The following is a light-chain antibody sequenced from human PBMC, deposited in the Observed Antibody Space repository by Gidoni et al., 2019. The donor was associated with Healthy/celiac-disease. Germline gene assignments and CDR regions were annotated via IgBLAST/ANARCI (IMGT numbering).Light chain of an antibody. Sequence: DIQMTQSPSSLSASVGDRVTITCRASQSISSYLNWYQQKPGKAPKLLSYAASSLQSGVPSRFSGSGSGTDFTLTISSLQPEDFATYYCQQCYSTLLYTFXHXTKLEIK. V-gene: IGKV1-39*01. J-gene: IGKJ2*01. CDR2: AAS. CDR3: QQCYSTLLYT. CDR1: QSISSY.